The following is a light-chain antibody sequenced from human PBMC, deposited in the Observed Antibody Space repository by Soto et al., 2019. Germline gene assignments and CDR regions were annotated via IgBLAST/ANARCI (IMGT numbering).Light chain of an antibody. CDR2: ASS. J-gene: IGKJ5*01. Sequence: DIQLTQSPSFLSASVGDRVTITCRASQGISSYLAWYQQTPGKAPKLLIYASSTLQSGVPSRFSGSGSGTEFTLTISNLQPEDFATYFCQQLNTFPITFGPGTRL. CDR3: QQLNTFPIT. V-gene: IGKV1-9*01. CDR1: QGISSY.